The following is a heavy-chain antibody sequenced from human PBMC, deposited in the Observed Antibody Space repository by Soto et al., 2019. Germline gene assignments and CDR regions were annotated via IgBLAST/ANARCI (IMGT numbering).Heavy chain of an antibody. D-gene: IGHD1-26*01. CDR3: ARRASR. Sequence: DVQLVESGGGLIQPGGSLRLSCAASGFTFSTCEMYWVSQARGKGLEWVSYIHPSGQPIFYADSVKGRFTISRDNAKNSLYLQMSSLRAEDSAVYYCARRASRWGQGTMVTVSS. CDR2: IHPSGQPI. CDR1: GFTFSTCE. V-gene: IGHV3-48*03. J-gene: IGHJ3*01.